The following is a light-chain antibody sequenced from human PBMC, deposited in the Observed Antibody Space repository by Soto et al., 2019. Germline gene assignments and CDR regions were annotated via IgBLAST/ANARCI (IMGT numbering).Light chain of an antibody. CDR2: DVT. CDR1: NSDIGNYNY. V-gene: IGLV2-11*01. Sequence: QSVLTQPRSVSGSPGQSVTISCTGTNSDIGNYNYVSWYQQHPGKAPKVMIYDVTKRPSGVPDRFSGSTSGNTASLTISGLQAEDEADYYCCSYPGSHTWVFGGGTKVTAL. CDR3: CSYPGSHTWV. J-gene: IGLJ3*02.